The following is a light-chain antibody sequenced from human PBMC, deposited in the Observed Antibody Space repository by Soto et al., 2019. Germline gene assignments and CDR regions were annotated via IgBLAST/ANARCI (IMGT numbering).Light chain of an antibody. J-gene: IGKJ1*01. CDR1: QSVSSY. Sequence: EVVWTESSGSFSFSPGEKATLFCRASQSVSSYLAWYQQKPGQAPRLLIYDASNRATGIPARFSGSGSGTDFSLTISSLEPEDFAVYYCQQRSDWPRTFGQGTKVDIK. CDR2: DAS. V-gene: IGKV3-11*01. CDR3: QQRSDWPRT.